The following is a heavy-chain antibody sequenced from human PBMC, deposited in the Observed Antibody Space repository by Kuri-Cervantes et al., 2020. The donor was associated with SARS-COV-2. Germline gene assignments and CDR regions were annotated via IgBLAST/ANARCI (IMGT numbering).Heavy chain of an antibody. D-gene: IGHD4-11*01. J-gene: IGHJ4*02. Sequence: SLKISCAASGFTFDDYAMHWVRQAPGKGLEWVSGISWNSGSIGYADSVKGRFTISRDNAKNSLYLQMNSLRAEDAAVYYCAKDPGYSSIDYWGQGTLVTVSS. V-gene: IGHV3-9*01. CDR2: ISWNSGSI. CDR1: GFTFDDYA. CDR3: AKDPGYSSIDY.